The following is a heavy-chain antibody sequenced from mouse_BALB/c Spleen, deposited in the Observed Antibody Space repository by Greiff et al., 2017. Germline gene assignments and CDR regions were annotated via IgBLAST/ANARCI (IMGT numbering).Heavy chain of an antibody. CDR1: GFTFSSYA. V-gene: IGHV5-6-5*01. J-gene: IGHJ3*01. CDR2: ISSGGST. CDR3: ARSYYGNSAWFAY. D-gene: IGHD2-10*01. Sequence: EVKLVESGGGLVKPGGSLKLSCAASGFTFSSYAMSWVRQTPEKRLEWVASISSGGSTYYPDSVKGRFTISRDNARNILYLQMSSLRSEDTAMYYCARSYYGNSAWFAYWGQGTLVTVSA.